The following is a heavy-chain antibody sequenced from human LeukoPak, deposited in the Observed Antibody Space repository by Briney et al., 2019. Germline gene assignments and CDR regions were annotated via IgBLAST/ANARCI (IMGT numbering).Heavy chain of an antibody. CDR3: ARHLTYDSSGPYWYFDL. CDR1: GGSISSYY. Sequence: SETLSLTCTVSGGSISSYYWSWIRQPPGKGLEWIGYIYYSGSTNYNPSLKSRVTISVDTSKNQFSLKLSSVTAADTAVYYCARHLTYDSSGPYWYFDLWGRGTLVTVSS. V-gene: IGHV4-59*08. J-gene: IGHJ2*01. D-gene: IGHD3-22*01. CDR2: IYYSGST.